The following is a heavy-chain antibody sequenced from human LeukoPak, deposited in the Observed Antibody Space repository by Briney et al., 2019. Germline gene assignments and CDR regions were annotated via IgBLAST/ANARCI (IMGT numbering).Heavy chain of an antibody. CDR3: ARAHHIALTHGFDP. V-gene: IGHV4-59*01. J-gene: IGHJ5*02. Sequence: SETLSLTCTVSGGSISSYYWSWIRQPAGKGLEWIGYIYYSGSTNYNPSLKSRVTISVDTSKNQFSLKLSSVTAADTAVYYCARAHHIALTHGFDPWGQGTLVTVSS. CDR1: GGSISSYY. D-gene: IGHD5-12*01. CDR2: IYYSGST.